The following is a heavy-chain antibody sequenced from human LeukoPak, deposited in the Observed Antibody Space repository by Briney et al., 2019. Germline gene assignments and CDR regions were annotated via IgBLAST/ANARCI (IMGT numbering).Heavy chain of an antibody. CDR3: ARDHSGWYPMDY. D-gene: IGHD6-19*01. J-gene: IGHJ4*02. V-gene: IGHV4-4*07. CDR2: IYTSGST. Sequence: SETLSLTCTVSGGSISSYYWSWIRQPAGKGLEWIGRIYTSGSTNYNPSLKRRVTMSVDTSKNQFSLKLSSVPDADTAVYYCARDHSGWYPMDYWGQGTLVTVSS. CDR1: GGSISSYY.